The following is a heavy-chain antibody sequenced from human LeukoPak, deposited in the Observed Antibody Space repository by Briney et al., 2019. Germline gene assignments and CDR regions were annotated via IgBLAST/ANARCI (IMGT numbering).Heavy chain of an antibody. CDR3: ARDGQGPIDLDY. V-gene: IGHV3-15*01. J-gene: IGHJ4*02. Sequence: GGSLRLSCAASGFTFSNAWMSWVRQAPGKGLEWVGRIKSKTDGGTTDYAAPVKGRFTISRDDSKNTLYLQMNSLRVDDTAVYYCARDGQGPIDLDYWGQGTPVTVSS. CDR2: IKSKTDGGTT. CDR1: GFTFSNAW.